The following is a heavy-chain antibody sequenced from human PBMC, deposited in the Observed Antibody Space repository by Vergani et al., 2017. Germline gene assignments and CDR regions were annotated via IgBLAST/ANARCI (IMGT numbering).Heavy chain of an antibody. J-gene: IGHJ5*02. CDR2: IYYSGST. CDR1: GGSVSSGSYY. V-gene: IGHV4-61*10. CDR3: ARSGVVVPAAIGGWFDP. Sequence: QVQLQESGPGLVKPSETLSLTCTVSGGSVSSGSYYWSWIRQPAGKGLEWIGYIYYSGSTNYNPSLKNRVTISVDTSKNQFSLKLSAVTAADTAVYYCARSGVVVPAAIGGWFDPWGQGTLVTVSS. D-gene: IGHD2-2*02.